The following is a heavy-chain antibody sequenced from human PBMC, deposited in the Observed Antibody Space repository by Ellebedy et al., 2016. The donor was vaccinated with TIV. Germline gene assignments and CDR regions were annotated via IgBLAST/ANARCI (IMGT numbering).Heavy chain of an antibody. CDR1: GFTFRSYA. J-gene: IGHJ4*02. Sequence: GGSLRLXCAASGFTFRSYAMHWVRQGPGKGLEWVAVIWYDGSNKKYADSVQGRFTISRDNSKNTLYLQMNSLRAEDTAIYYCVRDGNEHTTYDLDYWGPGILVTVSS. CDR2: IWYDGSNK. V-gene: IGHV3-33*01. CDR3: VRDGNEHTTYDLDY. D-gene: IGHD1-26*01.